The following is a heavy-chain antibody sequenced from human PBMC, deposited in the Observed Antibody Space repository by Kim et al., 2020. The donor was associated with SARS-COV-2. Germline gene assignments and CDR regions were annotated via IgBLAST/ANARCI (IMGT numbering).Heavy chain of an antibody. D-gene: IGHD2-15*01. CDR3: ASSVVAATTR. CDR2: ISYDGSNK. J-gene: IGHJ4*02. V-gene: IGHV3-30-3*01. Sequence: GGSLRLSCAASGFTFSSYAMHWVRQAPGKGLEWVAVISYDGSNKYYADSVKGRFTISRDNSKNTLYLQMNSLRAEDTAVYYCASSVVAATTRWGQGTLVT. CDR1: GFTFSSYA.